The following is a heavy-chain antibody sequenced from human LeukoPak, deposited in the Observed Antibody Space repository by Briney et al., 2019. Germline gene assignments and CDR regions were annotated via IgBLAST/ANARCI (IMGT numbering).Heavy chain of an antibody. CDR2: IVVGSGNT. V-gene: IGHV1-58*01. J-gene: IGHJ4*02. D-gene: IGHD1-26*01. Sequence: SVKVSCKASGFTFTSSAVQWVRQARGQRLEWIGWIVVGSGNTNYAQKFQERVTITRDMSTSTAYMELSSLRSEDTAVYYCAHSESREGGSPPILDYWGQGTLVTVSS. CDR1: GFTFTSSA. CDR3: AHSESREGGSPPILDY.